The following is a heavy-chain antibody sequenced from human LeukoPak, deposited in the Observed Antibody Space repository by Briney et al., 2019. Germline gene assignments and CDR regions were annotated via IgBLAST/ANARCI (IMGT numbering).Heavy chain of an antibody. V-gene: IGHV4-34*01. CDR2: IYHSGST. CDR1: GGSFSGYY. J-gene: IGHJ4*02. CDR3: ARTPIIVVVTAIGNYFDY. D-gene: IGHD2-21*02. Sequence: PSETLSLTCAVYGGSFSGYYWSWIRQPPGKGLEWIGEIYHSGSTNYNPSLKSRVTISVDTSKNQFSLKLSSVTAADTAVYYCARTPIIVVVTAIGNYFDYWGQGTLVTVSS.